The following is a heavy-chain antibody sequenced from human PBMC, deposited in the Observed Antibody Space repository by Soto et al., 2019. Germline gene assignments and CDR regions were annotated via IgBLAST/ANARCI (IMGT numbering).Heavy chain of an antibody. CDR3: ARGYWFGGLLASATYFDN. CDR1: GGTFSSYA. Sequence: SVKVSCKASGGTFSSYAISWVRQAPGQGLEWMGGIIPIFGTANYAQKFQGRVTITADESTSTAYMELSSLRSEDTAVYYCARGYWFGGLLASATYFDNWGQGSLVSVAS. J-gene: IGHJ4*02. V-gene: IGHV1-69*13. D-gene: IGHD3-10*01. CDR2: IIPIFGTA.